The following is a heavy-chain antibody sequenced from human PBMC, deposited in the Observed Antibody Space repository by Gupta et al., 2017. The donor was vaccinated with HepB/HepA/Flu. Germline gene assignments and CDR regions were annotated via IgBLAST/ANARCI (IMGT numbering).Heavy chain of an antibody. CDR2: IYYSGST. CDR1: GGSISSGGYY. CDR3: ARADPNRDAFDI. V-gene: IGHV4-31*03. Sequence: QVQLQESGPGLVKPSQTLSLTCTVSGGSISSGGYYWSWISQHPGKGLEWIGYIYYSGSTYYNPSLKSRVTISVDTSKNQFSLKLSAVTAEDTAVYYCARADPNRDAFDIWGQGTMVTVSS. J-gene: IGHJ3*02.